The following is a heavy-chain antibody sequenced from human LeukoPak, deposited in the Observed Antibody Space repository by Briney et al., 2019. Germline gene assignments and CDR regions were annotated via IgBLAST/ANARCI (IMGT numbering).Heavy chain of an antibody. V-gene: IGHV3-53*01. CDR1: GFTVSSNY. CDR2: IHSGGSA. CDR3: ASAAYYDFWSGYYFSEYFQH. J-gene: IGHJ1*01. D-gene: IGHD3-3*01. Sequence: GGSLRLSCAASGFTVSSNYVSWVRQAPGKGLEWVSVIHSGGSAYYADSVKGRFTISRDNSKNTLYLQMNSLRAEDTAVYYCASAAYYDFWSGYYFSEYFQHWGQGTLVTVSS.